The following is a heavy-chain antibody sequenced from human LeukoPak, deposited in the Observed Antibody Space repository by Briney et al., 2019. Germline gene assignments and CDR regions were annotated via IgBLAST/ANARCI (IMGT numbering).Heavy chain of an antibody. CDR3: ASLVLRYFDWPVDY. D-gene: IGHD3-9*01. Sequence: GGSLRPSCAASGFTFSSYEMNWFRQAPGKGLEWVSYITNSGSIIYYADSVKGRFTISRDNSKNTLYLQMNSLRAEDTAVYYCASLVLRYFDWPVDYWGQGTLVTVSS. CDR2: ITNSGSII. J-gene: IGHJ4*02. V-gene: IGHV3-48*03. CDR1: GFTFSSYE.